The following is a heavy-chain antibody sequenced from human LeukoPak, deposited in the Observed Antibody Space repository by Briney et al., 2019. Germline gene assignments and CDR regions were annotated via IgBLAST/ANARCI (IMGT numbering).Heavy chain of an antibody. J-gene: IGHJ4*02. CDR2: VYYSGTT. V-gene: IGHV4-59*01. CDR3: ARDAPESSHFDY. CDR1: GGSISNFY. D-gene: IGHD1-14*01. Sequence: PSETLSLTCTVSGGSISNFYWSWFRQPPGKGLEWIGYVYYSGTTNYNPSLKSRVIISVDTSKNQFSVRLSSVTAADTAVYYCARDAPESSHFDYWGQGTLVTVSS.